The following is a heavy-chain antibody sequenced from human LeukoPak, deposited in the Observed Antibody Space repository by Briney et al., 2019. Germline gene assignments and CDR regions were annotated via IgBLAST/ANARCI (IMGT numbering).Heavy chain of an antibody. J-gene: IGHJ2*01. CDR3: AKDRTVGASYWYFDL. V-gene: IGHV3-33*03. CDR1: GFPFSSYG. D-gene: IGHD1-26*01. Sequence: QTGGSLRLSCAASGFPFSSYGMHWVRQAPGKGLEWVARLVYDARSDYANSVKGRFSISRDDSENTLFLHMNTLRAEDTVIYYCAKDRTVGASYWYFDLWGRGTLVTVSS. CDR2: LVYDARS.